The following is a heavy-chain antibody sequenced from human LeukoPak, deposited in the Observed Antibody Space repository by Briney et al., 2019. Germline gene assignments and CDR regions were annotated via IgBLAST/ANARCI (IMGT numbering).Heavy chain of an antibody. V-gene: IGHV4-4*07. J-gene: IGHJ3*02. CDR3: ARGDYLDAFDI. D-gene: IGHD4-17*01. CDR1: GGSISSYY. Sequence: SETLSLTCTVSGGSISSYYWSWIRQPAGKELEWIGRIYTSGITNYNPSLKSRVTMSVDTSKNQFSLKLSSVTAADTAVYYCARGDYLDAFDIWGQGTMVTVSS. CDR2: IYTSGIT.